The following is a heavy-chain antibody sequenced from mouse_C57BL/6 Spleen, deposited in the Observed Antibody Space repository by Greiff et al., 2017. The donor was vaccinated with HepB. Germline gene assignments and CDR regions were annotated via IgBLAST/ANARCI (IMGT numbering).Heavy chain of an antibody. Sequence: VQLQQSGAELVKPGASVKISCKASGYAFSSYWMNWVKQSPGKGLEWIGQIYPGDGDTNYNGKFKGKATLTADKSSSTAYMQLSSLTSEDSAVYFCARRQLRLPFAYWGQGTLVTVSA. CDR1: GYAFSSYW. CDR3: ARRQLRLPFAY. V-gene: IGHV1-80*01. D-gene: IGHD3-2*02. CDR2: IYPGDGDT. J-gene: IGHJ3*01.